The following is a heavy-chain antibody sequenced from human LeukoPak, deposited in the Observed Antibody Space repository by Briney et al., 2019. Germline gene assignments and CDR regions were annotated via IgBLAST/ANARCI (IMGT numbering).Heavy chain of an antibody. J-gene: IGHJ4*02. CDR1: EFTFSSYA. CDR2: ISGSGGST. CDR3: AKVDDYDYVWGSYDY. Sequence: GGSLRLSCAASEFTFSSYAMSWVRQAPGKGLEWVSAISGSGGSTYYADSVKGRYTISRDNSKNTLYLQMNSLRAEDTAVYYCAKVDDYDYVWGSYDYWGQGTLVTVSS. V-gene: IGHV3-23*01. D-gene: IGHD3-16*01.